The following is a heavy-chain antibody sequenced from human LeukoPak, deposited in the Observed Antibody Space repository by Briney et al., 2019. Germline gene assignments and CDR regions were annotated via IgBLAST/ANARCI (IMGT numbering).Heavy chain of an antibody. CDR1: GYSFTNTF. D-gene: IGHD5-24*01. CDR3: ARRDGYDSTTFDY. Sequence: GESLKISCKASGYSFTNTFIGWVRQMPGKGLEWMGIIYPGDSDTRYSPSFQGQVTISADKSISTAYLQWSILKASDTAMYYCARRDGYDSTTFDYWGQGTLVTVSS. V-gene: IGHV5-51*01. J-gene: IGHJ4*02. CDR2: IYPGDSDT.